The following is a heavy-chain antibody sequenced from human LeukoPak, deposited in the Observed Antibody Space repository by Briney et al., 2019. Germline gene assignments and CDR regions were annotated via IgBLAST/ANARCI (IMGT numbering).Heavy chain of an antibody. D-gene: IGHD3-22*01. CDR1: GYTFTSYD. J-gene: IGHJ5*02. V-gene: IGHV1-8*01. Sequence: ASVNVSCKASGYTFTSYDINWVRQATGQGLEWMGWMNPNSGNTGYAQKFQGRVTMTKNTSISTVYMELSSLRSEDTAVYYCARGPTYYYDSSGYSGSRFDPWGQGTLVTVSS. CDR2: MNPNSGNT. CDR3: ARGPTYYYDSSGYSGSRFDP.